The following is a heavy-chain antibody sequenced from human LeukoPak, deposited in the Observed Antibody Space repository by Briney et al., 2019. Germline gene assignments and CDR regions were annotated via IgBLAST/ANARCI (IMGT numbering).Heavy chain of an antibody. CDR3: AREASGSSDFDY. D-gene: IGHD3-10*01. CDR1: GGSISSGGYS. J-gene: IGHJ4*02. V-gene: IGHV4-30-2*01. CDR2: IYHSGST. Sequence: SETLSLTCAVSGGSISSGGYSWSWIRQPPGKGLEWIGYIYHSGSTYYNPSLKSRVTISVDRSKNQFSLKLSSVTAADTAVYYCAREASGSSDFDYWGQGTLITVSS.